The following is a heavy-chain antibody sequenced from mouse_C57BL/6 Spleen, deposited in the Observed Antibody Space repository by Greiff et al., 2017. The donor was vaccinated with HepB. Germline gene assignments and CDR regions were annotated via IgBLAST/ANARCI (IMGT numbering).Heavy chain of an antibody. CDR3: ARWGDGYLWYVDV. J-gene: IGHJ1*03. D-gene: IGHD2-3*01. CDR2: INPSTGGT. Sequence: EVQLQQSGPELVKPGASVKISCKASGYSFTGYYMNWVKQSPEKSLEWIGEINPSTGGTTYNQKFKAKATLTVDKSSSTAYMQLKSLTSEDSAVYYCARWGDGYLWYVDVWGTGTTVTVSS. CDR1: GYSFTGYY. V-gene: IGHV1-42*01.